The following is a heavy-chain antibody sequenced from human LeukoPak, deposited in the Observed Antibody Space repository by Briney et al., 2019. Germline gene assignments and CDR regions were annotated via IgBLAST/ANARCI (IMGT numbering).Heavy chain of an antibody. Sequence: PGRSLRLSCAASGFTFSSYGMHWVRQAPGKGLEWVAVISYDGSNKYYADSVKGRFTISRDNSKNTLYLQMNSLRAEDTAVYYCAKDGVDIVATINAFDIWGQGTMVTVSS. D-gene: IGHD5-12*01. CDR2: ISYDGSNK. V-gene: IGHV3-30*18. CDR3: AKDGVDIVATINAFDI. CDR1: GFTFSSYG. J-gene: IGHJ3*02.